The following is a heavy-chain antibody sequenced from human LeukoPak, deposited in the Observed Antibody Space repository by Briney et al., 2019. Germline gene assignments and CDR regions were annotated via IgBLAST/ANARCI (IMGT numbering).Heavy chain of an antibody. CDR3: ARAHRYCSSTSCYPGY. Sequence: GSLRLSCAASGFTFSSYAMHWVRQAPGKGLEWVAVISYDGSNKYYADSVKGRFTISRDKSKNTLYLQMSSLRVEDTAIYYCARAHRYCSSTSCYPGYWGQGTLVTVSS. J-gene: IGHJ4*02. CDR2: ISYDGSNK. V-gene: IGHV3-30-3*01. D-gene: IGHD2-2*01. CDR1: GFTFSSYA.